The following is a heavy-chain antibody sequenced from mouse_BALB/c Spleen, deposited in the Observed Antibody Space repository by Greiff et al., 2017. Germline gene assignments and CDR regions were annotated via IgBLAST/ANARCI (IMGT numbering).Heavy chain of an antibody. CDR1: GFAFTNYS. CDR2: INTGSGGT. J-gene: IGHJ4*01. CDR3: ARGGEDAMDY. V-gene: IGHV1-54*01. Sequence: QVQLLQSGAELVRPGTSVKVSCKASGFAFTNYSIAWVQQRPGQGLEWVGVINTGSGGTYYNEKVKGKATLTTDKSSSTTYMQLSSLTSDDSAIYFCARGGEDAMDYWGQGTSVTVSS.